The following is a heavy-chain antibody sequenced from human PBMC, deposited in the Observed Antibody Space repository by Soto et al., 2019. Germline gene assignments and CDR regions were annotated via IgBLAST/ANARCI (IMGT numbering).Heavy chain of an antibody. CDR2: ISGSGGST. D-gene: IGHD2-2*01. CDR1: GFTFSSYA. V-gene: IGHV3-23*01. CDR3: AKDDGEDCSSTSCYPTYFDY. J-gene: IGHJ4*02. Sequence: GGSLRLSCAASGFTFSSYAMSWVRQAPGKGLEWVSAISGSGGSTYYADSVKGRFTISRDNSKNTLYLQMNSLRAEDTAVYYCAKDDGEDCSSTSCYPTYFDYWGQGTLVTVSS.